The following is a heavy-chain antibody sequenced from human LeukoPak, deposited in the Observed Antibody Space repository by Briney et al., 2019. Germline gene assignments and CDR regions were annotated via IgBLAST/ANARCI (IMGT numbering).Heavy chain of an antibody. V-gene: IGHV3-21*01. CDR3: ASRPPYYGMDV. J-gene: IGHJ6*04. Sequence: GGSLRLSCAASGFTFGSYNMNWVRQAPGKGLEWVSSISSSSTYIHYADSVKGRFTISRDNAKNSLYLQMNSLRVEDTAVYYCASRPPYYGMDVWGKGTTVTVSS. CDR1: GFTFGSYN. CDR2: ISSSSTYI.